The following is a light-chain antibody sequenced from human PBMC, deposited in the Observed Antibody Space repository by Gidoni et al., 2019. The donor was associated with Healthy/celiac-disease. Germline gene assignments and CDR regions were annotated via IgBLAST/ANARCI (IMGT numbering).Light chain of an antibody. V-gene: IGKV3-15*01. Sequence: EIVMTQSTATLSVSPGARATLSCRASQSVSSNFAWYQQKPGQAPRLLIYGASTRATGIPARFSGSGSGTEFTLTISSLQSEDFAVYYCQQYNNWPLWTFGQGTKVEIK. J-gene: IGKJ1*01. CDR1: QSVSSN. CDR2: GAS. CDR3: QQYNNWPLWT.